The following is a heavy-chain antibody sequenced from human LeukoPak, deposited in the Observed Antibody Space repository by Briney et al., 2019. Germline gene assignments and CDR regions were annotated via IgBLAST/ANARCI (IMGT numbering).Heavy chain of an antibody. CDR2: IIPIFGTA. Sequence: SVKVSCKASGGTFSSYAISWVRQAPGQGLEWMGGIIPIFGTANYAQKFQGRVTITADESTSTAYMGLSSLRSEDTAVYYCARGIAVAGPWGGYWGQGTLVTVSS. CDR1: GGTFSSYA. CDR3: ARGIAVAGPWGGY. J-gene: IGHJ4*02. D-gene: IGHD6-19*01. V-gene: IGHV1-69*13.